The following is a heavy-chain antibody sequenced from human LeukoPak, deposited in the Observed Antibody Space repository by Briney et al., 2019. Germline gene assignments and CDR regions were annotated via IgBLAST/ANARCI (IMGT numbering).Heavy chain of an antibody. CDR1: GGSISSSSYY. CDR3: ASTWWEPTAIDY. D-gene: IGHD1-26*01. V-gene: IGHV4-39*07. Sequence: SETLSLTCTVSGGSISSSSYYWGWLRQPPGKGLEWIGSIYYSGSTYYNPSLKSRVTISVDTSKNQFSLKLSSVTAADTAVYYCASTWWEPTAIDYWGQGTLVTVSS. J-gene: IGHJ4*02. CDR2: IYYSGST.